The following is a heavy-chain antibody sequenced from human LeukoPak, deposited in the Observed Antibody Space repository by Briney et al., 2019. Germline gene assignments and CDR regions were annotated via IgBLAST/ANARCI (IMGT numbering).Heavy chain of an antibody. CDR2: INHSGST. CDR1: GGSFSGYY. V-gene: IGHV4-34*01. D-gene: IGHD3-3*01. Sequence: SETLSLTCAVYGGSFSGYYWSWIRQPPGKGLEWLGEINHSGSTNYNPSLKSRVTISVDTSKNQFSLKLSSVTAADTAVYYCARGRPRITIFGVVTKYYYYGMDVWGQGTTVTVSS. J-gene: IGHJ6*02. CDR3: ARGRPRITIFGVVTKYYYYGMDV.